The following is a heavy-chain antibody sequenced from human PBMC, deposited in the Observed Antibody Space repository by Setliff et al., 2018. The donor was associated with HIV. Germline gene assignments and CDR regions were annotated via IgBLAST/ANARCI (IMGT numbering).Heavy chain of an antibody. CDR1: GFAFSSQA. CDR2: ISSSDYM. J-gene: IGHJ4*02. Sequence: GGSLRLSCAASGFAFSSQAMNWVRQAPGKGLEWISSISSSDYMYYADSVKGRFTISRDNAKNSLYLQMNSLRAEDTAVYYCAREEISYYFDYWGQGTLVTVSS. V-gene: IGHV3-21*01. CDR3: AREEISYYFDY.